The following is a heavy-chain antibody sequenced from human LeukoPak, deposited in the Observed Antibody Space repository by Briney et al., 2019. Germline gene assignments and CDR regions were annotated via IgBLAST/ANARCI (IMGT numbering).Heavy chain of an antibody. D-gene: IGHD6-19*01. CDR2: TYYRAKWYN. J-gene: IGHJ4*02. CDR3: ARDVATTGWYTFDY. V-gene: IGHV6-1*01. CDR1: GDSVSSNNGA. Sequence: SQTLSLTCAISGDSVSSNNGAWNWIRQSPSRGLEWLGRTYYRAKWYNEYAVSMRGRMTINADTPKNQFSLQLNSVTPEDTAIYYCARDVATTGWYTFDYWGQGTLVTVSS.